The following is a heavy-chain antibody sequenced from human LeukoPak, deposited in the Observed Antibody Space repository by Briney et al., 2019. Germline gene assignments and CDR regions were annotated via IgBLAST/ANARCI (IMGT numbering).Heavy chain of an antibody. Sequence: GGSLRLSCAASGFTFSSYGMSWVRQAPGKGLEWVSAISGSGGSTYYADSVKGRFTISRDNSKNTLYLQMNSLRAEDTAVYYCAKYWDNDYDIPPDWGQGTLVTVSS. D-gene: IGHD3-22*01. CDR1: GFTFSSYG. CDR3: AKYWDNDYDIPPD. V-gene: IGHV3-23*01. J-gene: IGHJ4*02. CDR2: ISGSGGST.